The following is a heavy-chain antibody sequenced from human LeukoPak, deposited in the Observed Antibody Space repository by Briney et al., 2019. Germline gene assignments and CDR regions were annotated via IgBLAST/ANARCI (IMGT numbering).Heavy chain of an antibody. CDR2: ISSRGSTI. CDR3: ARGPAAVAGSEGPAGWCFDP. V-gene: IGHV3-11*01. D-gene: IGHD6-19*01. CDR1: GFKFSDYY. J-gene: IGHJ5*02. Sequence: GGSLKLSCEASGFKFSDYYMFWIRQAPGKGLEWVSYISSRGSTIYYADSVKGRFTVSRDNVKSSLHLQMNGLRLDDTAVYFCARGPAAVAGSEGPAGWCFDPWGQGTLVTVSS.